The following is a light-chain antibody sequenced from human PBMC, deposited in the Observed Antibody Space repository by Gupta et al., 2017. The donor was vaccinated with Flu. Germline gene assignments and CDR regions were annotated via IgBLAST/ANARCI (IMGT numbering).Light chain of an antibody. CDR1: ALPKQD. CDR3: QSADSSGTRV. Sequence: SYELRQPPSVSVSPGQTARITCSGDALPKQDAYWYQQTPGQAPVRVIYKDSERPSGIPERFYGPSSGTTVTFTISGVQAEDEADYYCQSADSSGTRVFGGGTKLT. J-gene: IGLJ3*02. V-gene: IGLV3-25*02. CDR2: KDS.